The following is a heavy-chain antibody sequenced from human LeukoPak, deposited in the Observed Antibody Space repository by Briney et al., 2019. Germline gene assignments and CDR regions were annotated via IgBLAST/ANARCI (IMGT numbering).Heavy chain of an antibody. CDR1: GYTFTGLA. V-gene: IGHV1-3*04. J-gene: IGHJ4*02. CDR3: AGGLTYDFLTGYSLRGALT. Sequence: ASVRVSCMASGYTFTGLAMHWGRQAPGQRLEWMGWINTGNGNTKYSQTVQGRVTITRDTSASTAYLELSSLRPEDTAVYYCAGGLTYDFLTGYSLRGALTWGQGTLVTVSS. CDR2: INTGNGNT. D-gene: IGHD3-9*01.